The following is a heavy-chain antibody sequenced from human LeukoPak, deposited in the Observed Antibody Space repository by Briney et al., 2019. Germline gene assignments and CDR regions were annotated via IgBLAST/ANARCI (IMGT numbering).Heavy chain of an antibody. CDR2: IIPILGTA. CDR3: ARDIRDGDSSGYYRRYYYYYYMDV. J-gene: IGHJ6*03. CDR1: GGTFSSYA. V-gene: IGHV1-69*04. D-gene: IGHD3-22*01. Sequence: SVKVSCKASGGTFSSYAISWVRQAPGQGLEWMGRIIPILGTANYAQRFQGRVTITADKSTSTAYMELSSLRSEDTAVYYCARDIRDGDSSGYYRRYYYYYYMDVWGKGTTVTVSS.